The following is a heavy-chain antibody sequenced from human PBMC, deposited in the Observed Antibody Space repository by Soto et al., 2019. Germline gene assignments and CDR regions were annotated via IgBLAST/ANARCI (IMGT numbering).Heavy chain of an antibody. Sequence: SETLSLTCAVYGASFSGYYWSWIRQPPGKGLEWIGEINHSGSTNYNPSLKSRVTISVDTSKNQFSLKLSSVTAADTAVYYCARGPKRWLQPLRRGYFDYWGQGTLVTVSS. CDR1: GASFSGYY. CDR2: INHSGST. J-gene: IGHJ4*02. V-gene: IGHV4-34*01. D-gene: IGHD5-18*01. CDR3: ARGPKRWLQPLRRGYFDY.